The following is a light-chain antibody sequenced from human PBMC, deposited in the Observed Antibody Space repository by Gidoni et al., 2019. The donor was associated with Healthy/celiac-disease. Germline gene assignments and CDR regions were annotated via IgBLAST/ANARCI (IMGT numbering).Light chain of an antibody. CDR1: QSVSSY. V-gene: IGKV3-11*01. CDR3: QQRRGT. Sequence: EIVLTQSPATLSLSPGERAPLSCRASQSVSSYLAWYQQKPGQAPRLLIYDASNRATGIPARFSGSGSGTDFTLTISSLEPEDFAVYYCQQRRGTFGQGTKLEIK. J-gene: IGKJ2*02. CDR2: DAS.